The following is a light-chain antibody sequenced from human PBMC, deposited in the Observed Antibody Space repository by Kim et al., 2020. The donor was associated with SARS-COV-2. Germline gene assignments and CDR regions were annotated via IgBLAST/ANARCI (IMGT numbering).Light chain of an antibody. CDR2: GAS. V-gene: IGKV3-20*01. Sequence: PGQRATLSCRASQSVSSSYLAWYQQKPGQAPRLLIYGASSRATGIPDRFSGSGSGTDFTLTISRLEPEDFAVYYCQQYGSSPWTFGQGTKVDI. J-gene: IGKJ1*01. CDR1: QSVSSSY. CDR3: QQYGSSPWT.